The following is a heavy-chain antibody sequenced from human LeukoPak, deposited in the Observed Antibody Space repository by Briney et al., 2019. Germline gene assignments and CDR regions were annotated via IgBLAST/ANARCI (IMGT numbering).Heavy chain of an antibody. CDR2: IYPGDSDT. D-gene: IGHD2/OR15-2a*01. V-gene: IGHV5-51*01. J-gene: IGHJ3*02. Sequence: GESLKISCKGSGYSFTSYWIGWVRQMPRRGLEWMGIIYPGDSDTRYSPSFQGQVTISVDKSISTAYLQWNSLRASDTAMYYCARFLLMTRDDFDIWGQGTMVTVSS. CDR1: GYSFTSYW. CDR3: ARFLLMTRDDFDI.